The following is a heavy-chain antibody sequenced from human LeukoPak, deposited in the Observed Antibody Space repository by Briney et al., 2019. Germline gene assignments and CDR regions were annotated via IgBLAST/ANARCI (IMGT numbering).Heavy chain of an antibody. V-gene: IGHV1-2*02. D-gene: IGHD3-10*01. J-gene: IGHJ4*02. CDR2: INPNSGGT. CDR1: GYTFTSYG. CDR3: ARLDPVYYGSGSYEV. Sequence: ASVKVSCKASGYTFTSYGISWVRQAPGQGLEWMGWINPNSGGTNYAQKFQGRVTMTRDTSISTAYMELSRLRSDDTAVYNCARLDPVYYGSGSYEVWGQGTLVTVSS.